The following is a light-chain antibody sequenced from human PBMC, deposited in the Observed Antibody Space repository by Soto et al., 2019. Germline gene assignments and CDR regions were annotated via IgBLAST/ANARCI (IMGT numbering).Light chain of an antibody. J-gene: IGKJ5*01. V-gene: IGKV3-11*01. CDR3: QQRSNWLT. Sequence: EIVLTQSPGTLSLSPGERATLSCRASQSFSSYLAWYQQKPGQAPRLLIYDASNRATGIPARFSGSGSGTDFTLTISSLEPEDFAVYYCQQRSNWLTFGQGTRLEIK. CDR1: QSFSSY. CDR2: DAS.